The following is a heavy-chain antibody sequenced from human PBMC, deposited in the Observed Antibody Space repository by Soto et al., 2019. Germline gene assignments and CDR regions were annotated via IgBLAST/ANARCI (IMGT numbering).Heavy chain of an antibody. CDR2: ISGSGGST. Sequence: EVQLLESGGGLVQPGGSLRLSCAASGFTFSSYAMSWVRQAPGKGLEWVSAISGSGGSTYYADSVKGRFTISRDNSKNTLYPQMNSLRAEDTAVYYCAKKCYQVGEQQLVDYYYGMDVWGQGTTVTVSS. CDR1: GFTFSSYA. J-gene: IGHJ6*02. V-gene: IGHV3-23*01. CDR3: AKKCYQVGEQQLVDYYYGMDV. D-gene: IGHD6-13*01.